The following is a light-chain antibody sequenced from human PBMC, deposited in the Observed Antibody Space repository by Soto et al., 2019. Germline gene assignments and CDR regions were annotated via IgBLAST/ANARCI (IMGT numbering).Light chain of an antibody. CDR1: SSDVGGYNY. V-gene: IGLV2-14*01. CDR2: EVS. Sequence: QSVLTQPASVSGSPGQSITISCTGTSSDVGGYNYVSWYQQHPGKAPKLMIYEVSNRPSGVSNRFSGSKSGNTASLTISGLQAEDEADYYCSSYTSSSLAWVFGTGTKLTVL. CDR3: SSYTSSSLAWV. J-gene: IGLJ1*01.